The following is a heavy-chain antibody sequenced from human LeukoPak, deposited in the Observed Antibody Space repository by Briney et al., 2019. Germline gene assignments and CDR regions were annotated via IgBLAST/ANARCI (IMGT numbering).Heavy chain of an antibody. CDR2: INPNSGGT. CDR1: GYTFTGYY. Sequence: ASVKVSCKASGYTFTGYYMHWVRQAPGQGLEWMGQINPNSGGTNYAQKFQGRVTMTGDTSISTAYMELSRLRSDDTAVYYCYLYYYDSSGYPYYFDYWGQGTLVTVSS. CDR3: YLYYYDSSGYPYYFDY. V-gene: IGHV1-2*06. J-gene: IGHJ4*02. D-gene: IGHD3-22*01.